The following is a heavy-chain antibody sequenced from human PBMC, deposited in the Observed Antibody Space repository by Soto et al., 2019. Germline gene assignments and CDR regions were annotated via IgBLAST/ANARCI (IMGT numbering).Heavy chain of an antibody. J-gene: IGHJ6*02. Sequence: QVQLVQSGAEVKKPGSSVKVSCKASGGTFSSYAISWVRQAPGQGLEWMGGIIPIFGTANYAQKFRGRVTITADESTSTASTELRRLRAEDTAVDYCASVWFGELLSPFYYYYGMDVWGQGTTVTVSS. CDR1: GGTFSSYA. V-gene: IGHV1-69*01. CDR3: ASVWFGELLSPFYYYYGMDV. D-gene: IGHD3-10*01. CDR2: IIPIFGTA.